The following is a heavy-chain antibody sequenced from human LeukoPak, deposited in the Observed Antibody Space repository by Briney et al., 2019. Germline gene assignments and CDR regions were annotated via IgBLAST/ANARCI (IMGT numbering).Heavy chain of an antibody. Sequence: ASVKVSCKASVYTFTGYYMHWVRQAPGQGLEWMGWINPNSGGTNYAQKFQGRVTMTRDTSISTAYMELSRLRSDDTAVYYCARTSNRYSSSWYYFDYWGQGTLVTVSS. V-gene: IGHV1-2*02. CDR3: ARTSNRYSSSWYYFDY. J-gene: IGHJ4*02. CDR2: INPNSGGT. CDR1: VYTFTGYY. D-gene: IGHD6-13*01.